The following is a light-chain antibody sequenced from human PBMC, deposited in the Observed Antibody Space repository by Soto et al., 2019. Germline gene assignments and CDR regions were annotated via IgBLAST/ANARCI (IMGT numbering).Light chain of an antibody. J-gene: IGLJ1*01. CDR2: EVN. V-gene: IGLV2-14*01. CDR3: SSYTTSSTLHV. CDR1: SSDVGSYDF. Sequence: QSVLTQPASVSGSPGQSITISCTGTSSDVGSYDFVSWYQQHPGKAPQLMIYEVNNRPSGVSDRFSGSKSGYTASLTISGLQAEDEADYYCSSYTTSSTLHVFGTGTQLTVL.